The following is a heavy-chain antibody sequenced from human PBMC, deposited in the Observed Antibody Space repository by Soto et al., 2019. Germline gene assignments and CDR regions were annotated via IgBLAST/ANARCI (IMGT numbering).Heavy chain of an antibody. V-gene: IGHV4-39*01. CDR3: ARHPPGIAAAGTYFDY. CDR1: GGSISSSSYY. Sequence: QLQLQESGPGLVKPSETLSLTCTVSGGSISSSSYYWGWIRQPPGKGLEWIGSIYYSGSTYYNPSLKSRVTISVDTSKNQFSLKLSSVTAADTAVYYCARHPPGIAAAGTYFDYWGQGTLVTVSS. CDR2: IYYSGST. J-gene: IGHJ4*02. D-gene: IGHD6-13*01.